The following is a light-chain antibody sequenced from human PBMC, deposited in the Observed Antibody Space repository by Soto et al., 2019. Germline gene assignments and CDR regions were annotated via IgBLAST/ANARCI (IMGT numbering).Light chain of an antibody. CDR2: LEGSGSY. Sequence: QLVLTQSSSASASLGSSVKLTCTLSSGHSSYIIAWHQQQPGKAPRYLMKLEGSGSYNKGSGVPDRFSGSSSGADRYLTISNLQFEDEADYYCETWDSNFVVFGGGTKLTVL. J-gene: IGLJ2*01. CDR3: ETWDSNFVV. CDR1: SGHSSYI. V-gene: IGLV4-60*02.